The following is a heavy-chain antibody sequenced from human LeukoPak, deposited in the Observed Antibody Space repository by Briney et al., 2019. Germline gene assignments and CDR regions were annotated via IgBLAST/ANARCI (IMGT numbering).Heavy chain of an antibody. Sequence: GRSLRLSCAASGFTFDDYAMHWVRQAPGKGLEWVSGISWNSGSIGYADSVKGRFTISRDNAKNSLYLQMNSLRAEDTALYYCARDRPGSMDVWGQGTTAMVSS. CDR2: ISWNSGSI. D-gene: IGHD3-10*01. CDR3: ARDRPGSMDV. J-gene: IGHJ6*02. V-gene: IGHV3-9*01. CDR1: GFTFDDYA.